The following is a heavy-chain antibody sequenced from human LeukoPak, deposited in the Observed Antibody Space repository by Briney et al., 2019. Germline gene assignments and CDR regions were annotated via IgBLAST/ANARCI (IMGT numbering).Heavy chain of an antibody. D-gene: IGHD1-26*01. V-gene: IGHV3-11*01. J-gene: IGHJ4*02. CDR1: GFTFSDYY. CDR3: ASGGPASGSYHRYFDY. CDR2: ISSSGSTI. Sequence: GGSLRLSCAASGFTFSDYYMSWIRQAPGKGPEWVSYISSSGSTIYYADSVKGRFTISRDNAKNSLYLQMNSLRAEDTAVYYCASGGPASGSYHRYFDYWGQGTLVTVSS.